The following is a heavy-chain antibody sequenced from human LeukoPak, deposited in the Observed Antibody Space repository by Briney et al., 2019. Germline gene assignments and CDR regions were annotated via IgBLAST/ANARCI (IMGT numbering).Heavy chain of an antibody. CDR3: ASGPTRGYRFGSMGGHHFYYGMDV. CDR2: IRVQNGKT. CDR1: GYNYDTYG. V-gene: IGHV1-18*01. D-gene: IGHD5-18*01. J-gene: IGHJ6*02. Sequence: ASVKVSCKASGYNYDTYGISWVRQAPGQGLEWLGWIRVQNGKTKYAQSLQGGVTMTTDTSTSTAYMELRSLRSADTAVYYCASGPTRGYRFGSMGGHHFYYGMDVWGQGTTVIVSS.